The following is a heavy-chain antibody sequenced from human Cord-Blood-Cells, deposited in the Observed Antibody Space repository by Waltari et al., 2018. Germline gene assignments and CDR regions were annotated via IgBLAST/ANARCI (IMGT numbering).Heavy chain of an antibody. Sequence: QVQLVQSGAEVKKPGSSVKVSCKASGGTFSSYAISWVRQAPGQGLVWMGRIIPLFGDATCAPKFQGTVMLTADESTSTAYMELSSLRSEDTAVYYCARTVIDYYYGMDVWGQGTTVTVSS. J-gene: IGHJ6*02. CDR3: ARTVIDYYYGMDV. CDR2: IIPLFGDA. D-gene: IGHD4-17*01. V-gene: IGHV1-69*12. CDR1: GGTFSSYA.